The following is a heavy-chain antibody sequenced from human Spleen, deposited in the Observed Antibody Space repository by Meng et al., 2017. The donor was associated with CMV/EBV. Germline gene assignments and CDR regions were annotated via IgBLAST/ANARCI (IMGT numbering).Heavy chain of an antibody. CDR3: ARDPATNWGGQALDY. D-gene: IGHD7-27*01. J-gene: IGHJ4*02. CDR1: GFTFSNYS. Sequence: GFTFSNYSMNWVRQAPGKGLEWVSSITSSSSHIYYADSVKGRFTISRDNAKNTLYLQMNSLRAEDTAVYYCARDPATNWGGQALDYWGQGTLVTVSS. CDR2: ITSSSSHI. V-gene: IGHV3-21*01.